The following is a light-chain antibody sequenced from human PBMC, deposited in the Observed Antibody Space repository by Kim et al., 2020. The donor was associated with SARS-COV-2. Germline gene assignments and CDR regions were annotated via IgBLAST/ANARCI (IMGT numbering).Light chain of an antibody. Sequence: EIVLTQSPATLSLSPGERATLSCRASQSVSYQAWYQQKPGQVPRLLIYGASNRATGIPARFSGSGSGTDFTLTISSLEPEDFAVYYCQQSSNWPLTFGGGTKVDIK. CDR2: GAS. V-gene: IGKV3-11*01. CDR1: QSVSY. J-gene: IGKJ4*01. CDR3: QQSSNWPLT.